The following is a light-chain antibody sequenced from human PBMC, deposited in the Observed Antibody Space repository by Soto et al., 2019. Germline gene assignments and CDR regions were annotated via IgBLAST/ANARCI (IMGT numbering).Light chain of an antibody. Sequence: DIVMTQTPDSLAVSLGERATINCKSSQSVLYSSNNKNYLAWYQQKLGQPPELLIYWASTRKSGVPDRFSGSGSGTDFTLTISSLQAEDAAVYYCQQHYSTPRTFGQGTKVEIK. CDR1: QSVLYSSNNKNY. CDR3: QQHYSTPRT. CDR2: WAS. J-gene: IGKJ1*01. V-gene: IGKV4-1*01.